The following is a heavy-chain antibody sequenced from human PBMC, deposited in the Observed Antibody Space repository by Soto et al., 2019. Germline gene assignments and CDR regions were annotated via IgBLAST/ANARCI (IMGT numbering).Heavy chain of an antibody. Sequence: QPGGSLRLSCAASGFTFSSYGMHWVRQAPGKGLEWVAVIWYDGSNKYYADSVKGRFTISRDNSKNTLYLQMNSLRAEDTAVYYCARDQGKRGYSYGYIDYWGQGTLVTVSS. V-gene: IGHV3-33*01. CDR1: GFTFSSYG. D-gene: IGHD5-18*01. CDR3: ARDQGKRGYSYGYIDY. J-gene: IGHJ4*02. CDR2: IWYDGSNK.